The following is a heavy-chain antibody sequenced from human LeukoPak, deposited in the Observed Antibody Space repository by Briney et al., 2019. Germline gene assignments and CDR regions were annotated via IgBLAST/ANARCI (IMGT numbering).Heavy chain of an antibody. Sequence: SETLSLTCSVSGVSISGYYWTWVRQPPGKGLEWIGSIYYSGSTYYNPSLKSRVTISVDTSKNQFSLKLSSVTAADTAVYYCASGVSVVPAAIGDIWGQGTMVTVSS. J-gene: IGHJ3*02. D-gene: IGHD2-2*02. V-gene: IGHV4-59*05. CDR3: ASGVSVVPAAIGDI. CDR2: IYYSGST. CDR1: GVSISGYY.